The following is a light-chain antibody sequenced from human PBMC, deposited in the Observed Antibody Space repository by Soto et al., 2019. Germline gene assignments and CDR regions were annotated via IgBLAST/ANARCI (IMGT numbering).Light chain of an antibody. CDR1: QSISTY. Sequence: DIQMTQSPSSLSASVGDRVTITCRASQSISTYLNWYQQKPGKAPKLLIYGASSLQSGVPSRFSGSGSGTDFSLTINNLQPEDLATYYCQQSYRIPRTFGQGTDLEI. V-gene: IGKV1-39*01. CDR2: GAS. J-gene: IGKJ2*01. CDR3: QQSYRIPRT.